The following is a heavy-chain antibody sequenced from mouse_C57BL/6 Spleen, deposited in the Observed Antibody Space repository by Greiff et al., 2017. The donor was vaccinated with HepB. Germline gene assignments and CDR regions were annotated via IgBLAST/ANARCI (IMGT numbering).Heavy chain of an antibody. CDR1: GYSITSGYY. CDR3: ARGPVVAYYFDY. Sequence: EVQLQESGPGLVKPSQSLSLTCSVTGYSITSGYYWNWIRQFPGNKLEWMGYISYDGSNNYNPSLKNRISITRDTSKNQFFLKLNSVTTEDTATYYCARGPVVAYYFDYWGQGTTLTVSS. CDR2: ISYDGSN. V-gene: IGHV3-6*01. D-gene: IGHD1-1*01. J-gene: IGHJ2*01.